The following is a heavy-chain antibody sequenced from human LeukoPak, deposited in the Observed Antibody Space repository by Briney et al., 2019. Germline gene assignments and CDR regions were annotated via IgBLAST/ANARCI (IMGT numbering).Heavy chain of an antibody. J-gene: IGHJ4*02. CDR3: ARDGSGSYSPYYFDY. CDR1: GGSVDNYY. V-gene: IGHV4-39*07. Sequence: SETLSLTCAVSGGSVDNYYWGWIRQPPGKGLEWIGSIYYSGSTYYNPSLKSRVTISVDTSKNQFSLKLSSVTAADTAVYYCARDGSGSYSPYYFDYWGQGTLVTVSS. D-gene: IGHD1-26*01. CDR2: IYYSGST.